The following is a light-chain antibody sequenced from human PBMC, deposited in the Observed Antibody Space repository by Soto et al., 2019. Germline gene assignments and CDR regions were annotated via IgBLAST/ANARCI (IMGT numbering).Light chain of an antibody. CDR3: GTWDDSLKSYM. Sequence: QLVLTQPPSASGTPGQSVTISCSGNSSNIGNNPVNWYQQLPGTAPKLLIYSSNQRPSGVPYRISGPKSGASASLAITGLQSDDEADYYCGTWDDSLKSYMFGGGTQLTVL. J-gene: IGLJ7*01. V-gene: IGLV1-44*01. CDR1: SSNIGNNP. CDR2: SSN.